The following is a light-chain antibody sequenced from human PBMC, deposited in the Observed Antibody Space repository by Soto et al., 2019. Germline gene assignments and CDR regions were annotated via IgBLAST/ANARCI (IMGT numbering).Light chain of an antibody. V-gene: IGKV3-11*01. Sequence: EIVLTQSPATLSLSPGERATLSCRDRQSVMSNLAWYQQTGGQAPRVLIYDVSNRATGTPARFSGSGSRTDFTLSISSLEPEDLAVYYCQQRSGWPTFGGGTKVDIK. CDR3: QQRSGWPT. J-gene: IGKJ4*01. CDR2: DVS. CDR1: QSVMSN.